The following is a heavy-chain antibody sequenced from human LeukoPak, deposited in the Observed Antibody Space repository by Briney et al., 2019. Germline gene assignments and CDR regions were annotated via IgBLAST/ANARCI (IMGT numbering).Heavy chain of an antibody. CDR2: ISAYNGNT. CDR3: ARVPMTTPWFDL. CDR1: GYTFTNYG. J-gene: IGHJ2*01. V-gene: IGHV1-18*01. D-gene: IGHD3-22*01. Sequence: ASVKVSCKASGYTFTNYGISWVRLAPGQGLEWMGWISAYNGNTNYAQKLQGRVTMTTDTSTSTAYMELRSLRSDDTAVYYCARVPMTTPWFDLWGRGTLVTVSS.